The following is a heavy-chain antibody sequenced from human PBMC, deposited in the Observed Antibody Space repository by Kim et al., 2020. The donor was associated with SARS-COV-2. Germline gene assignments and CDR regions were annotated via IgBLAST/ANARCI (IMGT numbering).Heavy chain of an antibody. D-gene: IGHD2-15*01. CDR1: GFTFDTYA. Sequence: GGSLRLSCAASGFTFDTYAMHWLRQTPGKGLEWVSGISWDSGTIAYADSVRGRFTISRDNAKSSLYLQMNSLRAEDTALYYCAKAPWGCCSGGTCYELGKWFDPWGQGTLVTVSS. CDR2: ISWDSGTI. V-gene: IGHV3-9*01. J-gene: IGHJ5*02. CDR3: AKAPWGCCSGGTCYELGKWFDP.